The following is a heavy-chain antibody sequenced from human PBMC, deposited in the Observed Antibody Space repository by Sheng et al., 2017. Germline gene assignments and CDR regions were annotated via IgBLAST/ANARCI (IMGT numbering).Heavy chain of an antibody. J-gene: IGHJ3*02. CDR3: ARVSLANWGTFDI. V-gene: IGHV3-30*04. Sequence: QVQLVESGGGVVQPGRSLRLSCAASGFTFSSYAMHWVRQAPGKGLEWVAVISYDGSNKYYADSVKGRFTISRDNSKNTLYLQMNSLRAEDTAVYYCARVSLANWGTFDIWGQGTMVTVSS. CDR2: ISYDGSNK. D-gene: IGHD7-27*01. CDR1: GFTFSSYA.